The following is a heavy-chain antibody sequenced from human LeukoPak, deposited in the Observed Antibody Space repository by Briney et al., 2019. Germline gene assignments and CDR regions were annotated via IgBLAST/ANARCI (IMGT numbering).Heavy chain of an antibody. D-gene: IGHD3-22*01. CDR3: ARGEYYYDGGY. CDR1: GFTFSTYW. Sequence: HPGGSLRLSCAVSGFTFSTYWMRWVRQAPGKGLEWVANIKQDGSEKYLVDSVKGRFTISRDNAKNSLYLQMESLRAEDTAVYYCARGEYYYDGGYWGQGTLVTVSS. CDR2: IKQDGSEK. V-gene: IGHV3-7*04. J-gene: IGHJ4*02.